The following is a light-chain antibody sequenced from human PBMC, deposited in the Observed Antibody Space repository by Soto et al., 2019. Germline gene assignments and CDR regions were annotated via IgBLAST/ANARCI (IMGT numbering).Light chain of an antibody. CDR3: QQSYSLPRT. V-gene: IGKV1-39*01. J-gene: IGKJ1*01. Sequence: DIQMTQSPSSLSASEGDRVTITCLASQPINIYLTWFQQKPEKAPKLLIYNISNLKSGVPSRFTGGGSETEFTLTISSLKTEDFATYFCQQSYSLPRTVSQGTKVDSK. CDR1: QPINIY. CDR2: NIS.